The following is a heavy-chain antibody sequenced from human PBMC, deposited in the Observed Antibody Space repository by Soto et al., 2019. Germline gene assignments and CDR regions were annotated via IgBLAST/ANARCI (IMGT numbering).Heavy chain of an antibody. V-gene: IGHV4-30-2*01. CDR1: GGSISSGGYS. D-gene: IGHD2-8*02. Sequence: SETLSLTCAVSGGSISSGGYSWSWIRQPPGKGLEWIGYIYHSGRPYYNPSLKSRVTISVDRSKNQFSLKLTSVAAADTAVYYCARDKITGLFDYWGQGTLVTVSS. J-gene: IGHJ4*02. CDR2: IYHSGRP. CDR3: ARDKITGLFDY.